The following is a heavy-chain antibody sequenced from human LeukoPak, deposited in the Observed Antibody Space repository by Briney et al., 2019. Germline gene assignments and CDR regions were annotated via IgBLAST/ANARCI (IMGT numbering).Heavy chain of an antibody. V-gene: IGHV3-20*01. Sequence: GGSLRLSCAAFGFTFDDYGMSWVRQAPGKGLEWVSGINWNGGSTGYADSVKGRFTISRDNSKNSLYLQMNSLRAEDTALYHCARPMTTVTTTLGYWGQGTLVTVSS. CDR1: GFTFDDYG. J-gene: IGHJ4*02. CDR3: ARPMTTVTTTLGY. D-gene: IGHD4-17*01. CDR2: INWNGGST.